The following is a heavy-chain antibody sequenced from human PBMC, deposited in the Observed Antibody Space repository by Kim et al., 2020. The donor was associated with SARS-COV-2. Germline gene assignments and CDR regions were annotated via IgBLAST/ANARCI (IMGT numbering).Heavy chain of an antibody. CDR1: GYTLTELS. Sequence: ASVKVSCKVSGYTLTELSMHWVRQAPGKGLEWMGGFDPEDGETIYAQKFQGRVTMTEDTSTDTAYMELSSLRSEDTAVYYCATDLKHYDILTGYFDYWGQGTLVTVSS. V-gene: IGHV1-24*01. CDR3: ATDLKHYDILTGYFDY. J-gene: IGHJ4*02. D-gene: IGHD3-9*01. CDR2: FDPEDGET.